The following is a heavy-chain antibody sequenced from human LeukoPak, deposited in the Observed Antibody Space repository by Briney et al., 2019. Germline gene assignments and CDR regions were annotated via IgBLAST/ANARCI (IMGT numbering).Heavy chain of an antibody. CDR3: AKRSGRGAYYFDY. J-gene: IGHJ4*02. V-gene: IGHV3-23*01. Sequence: GRSLRLSCAASGFTFSNYAMSWVRQAPGKGLEWVSVIISSGDSTYYADSVKGRFTISRDNSKNTLYLQMNSLRAEDTAVYYCAKRSGRGAYYFDYWGQGTLVTVSS. CDR1: GFTFSNYA. D-gene: IGHD6-19*01. CDR2: IISSGDST.